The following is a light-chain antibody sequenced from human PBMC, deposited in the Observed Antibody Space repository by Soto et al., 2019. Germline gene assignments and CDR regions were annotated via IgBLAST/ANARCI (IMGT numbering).Light chain of an antibody. CDR2: DVS. Sequence: QSVLTQPASVSGSPGQSITISCTGSSSDVGSYDLVSWYQQHPGKAPKLIIFDVSKRPSGVSNRFSGSKSGNTASLTISGLQAEDEADYYCCSYAGIPTLVFGGGTKVTVL. J-gene: IGLJ2*01. V-gene: IGLV2-23*02. CDR1: SSDVGSYDL. CDR3: CSYAGIPTLV.